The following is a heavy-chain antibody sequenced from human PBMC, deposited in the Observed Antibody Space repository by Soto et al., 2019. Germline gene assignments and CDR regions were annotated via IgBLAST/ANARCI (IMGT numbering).Heavy chain of an antibody. D-gene: IGHD2-15*01. CDR1: GGSISSGDYY. Sequence: QVQLQESGPGLVKPSQTLSLTCTVPGGSISSGDYYWSWIRQHPGKGLEWIGHIYNSGSTYYNPSVKGRVTRSVATSKNQFSLKLNSVTAAETAVYYCDRVSYSRYPRYYYYGMDVCGQGTTVTVSS. CDR3: DRVSYSRYPRYYYYGMDV. J-gene: IGHJ6*02. V-gene: IGHV4-30-4*08. CDR2: IYNSGST.